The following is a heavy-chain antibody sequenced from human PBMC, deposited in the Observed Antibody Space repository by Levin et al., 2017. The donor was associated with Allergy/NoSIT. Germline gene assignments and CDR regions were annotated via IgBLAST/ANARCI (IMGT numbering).Heavy chain of an antibody. CDR1: GDSIDRGNFY. J-gene: IGHJ6*02. CDR2: IHHSGSA. CDR3: ARDDCAWFGECYGPAV. V-gene: IGHV4-31*03. D-gene: IGHD3-10*01. Sequence: SQTLSLTCTVSGDSIDRGNFYWTWIRKHPDKGLEWLGFIHHSGSATYNPSLKSRLSMSLDTSKSQFSLKVTSVTVADTAVYYCARDDCAWFGECYGPAVWGQGATVIVSS.